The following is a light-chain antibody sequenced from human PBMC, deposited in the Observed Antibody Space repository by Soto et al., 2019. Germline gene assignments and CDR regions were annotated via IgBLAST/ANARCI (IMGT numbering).Light chain of an antibody. CDR3: SSFRAV. V-gene: IGLV2-8*01. CDR1: SSDVGGYNY. CDR2: EVS. J-gene: IGLJ7*01. Sequence: QSVLTQPPSASGSPGQSVTISCTGTSSDVGGYNYVSWYQQHPGKAPKLMIYEVSKRPSGVPDRFSGSKSGNTASLTVSGLQAEDEADYYCSSFRAVFGGGTKLTVL.